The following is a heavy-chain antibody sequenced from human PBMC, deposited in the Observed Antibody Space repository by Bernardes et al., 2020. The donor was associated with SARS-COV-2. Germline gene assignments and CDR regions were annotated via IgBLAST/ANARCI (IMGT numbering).Heavy chain of an antibody. CDR3: TRPNPAVAAYWDAFDI. CDR2: IESKANSYAT. V-gene: IGHV3-73*01. CDR1: GFTFSGSS. J-gene: IGHJ3*02. Sequence: GRSLRLSCAASGFTFSGSSMHWVRQASGKGLEWVGRIESKANSYATVYAASVKGRFTISRDDSKNTAYLQMNSLKSDDTAVYYCTRPNPAVAAYWDAFDIWGQGTLVTVSS. D-gene: IGHD6-19*01.